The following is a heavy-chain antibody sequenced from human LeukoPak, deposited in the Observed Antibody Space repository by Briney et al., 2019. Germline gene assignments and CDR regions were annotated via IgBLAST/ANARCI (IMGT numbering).Heavy chain of an antibody. J-gene: IGHJ4*02. V-gene: IGHV4-30-2*01. CDR1: GGSISSVAYS. CDR3: AREGYFHNFDY. Sequence: SETLSPTYAVSGGSISSVAYSWSWIRQPPGKGLDWIGYIYHSGSTYYNPSLKSRVTISVDRSKNQFSLKLSSVTAADTAVYYCAREGYFHNFDYWGQGTLVTVSS. CDR2: IYHSGST. D-gene: IGHD2-15*01.